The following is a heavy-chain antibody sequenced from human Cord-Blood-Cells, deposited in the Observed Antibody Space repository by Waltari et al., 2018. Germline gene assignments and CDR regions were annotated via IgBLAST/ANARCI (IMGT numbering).Heavy chain of an antibody. CDR1: GFTFIGSS. V-gene: IGHV3-73*02. CDR2: IRSKANSYAT. CDR3: TRHVSSSDYYYYYMDV. Sequence: EVQLVDSGGGLVQPGGSLKLPCAASGFTFIGSSMHWVRQASGKGLEWVGRIRSKANSYATAYAASVKGRFTISRDDSKNTADLQMNSLKTEDTAVYYCTRHVSSSDYYYYYMDVWGKGTTVTVSS. J-gene: IGHJ6*03.